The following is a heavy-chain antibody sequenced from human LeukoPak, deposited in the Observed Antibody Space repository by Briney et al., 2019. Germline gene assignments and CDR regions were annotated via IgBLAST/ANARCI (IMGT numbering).Heavy chain of an antibody. CDR3: AKSVRSHYYYYGMDV. D-gene: IGHD4-17*01. Sequence: GSLRLSCAASGFTFSSYGMHWVRQAPGKGLEWVAVISYDGSNKYYADSVKGRFTISRDNSKNTLYLQMNSLRAEDTAVYYCAKSVRSHYYYYGMDVWGQGTTVTVSS. J-gene: IGHJ6*02. CDR1: GFTFSSYG. CDR2: ISYDGSNK. V-gene: IGHV3-30*18.